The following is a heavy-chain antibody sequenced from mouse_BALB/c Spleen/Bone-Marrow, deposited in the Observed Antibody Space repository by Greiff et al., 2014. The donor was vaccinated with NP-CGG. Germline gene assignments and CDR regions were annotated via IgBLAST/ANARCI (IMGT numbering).Heavy chain of an antibody. D-gene: IGHD1-1*02. V-gene: IGHV1-37*01. CDR2: INPYNGDT. CDR3: GSYGHAY. J-gene: IGHJ3*01. Sequence: EVQVVESGPELVKPGASVKISCKASGYSFTDYFMNWVKQSHGKSLEWIGRINPYNGDTFYNQKFKGKATLTVDKSSSTAHMELLSLTSEDSAVYYCGSYGHAYWGQGTLVTVSA. CDR1: GYSFTDYF.